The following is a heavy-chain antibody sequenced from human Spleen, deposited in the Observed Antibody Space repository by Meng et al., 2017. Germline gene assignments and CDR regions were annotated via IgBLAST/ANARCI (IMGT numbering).Heavy chain of an antibody. D-gene: IGHD6-13*01. CDR2: IDPKSGDT. CDR1: GYNFPDYW. CDR3: VRDEDISAAGKLFGDY. Sequence: SVPVSCKPSGYNFPDYWLHWVRRAPGQGLEWVGRIDPKSGDTHFAQRFQGRVTMTGDTSISTAYMELSGLRSDDTAMYYCVRDEDISAAGKLFGDYWGQGTLVTVSS. V-gene: IGHV1-2*06. J-gene: IGHJ4*02.